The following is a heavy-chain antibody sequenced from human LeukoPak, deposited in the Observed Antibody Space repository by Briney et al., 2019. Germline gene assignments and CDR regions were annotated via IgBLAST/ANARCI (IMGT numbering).Heavy chain of an antibody. CDR1: GFTFDDYA. J-gene: IGHJ3*02. Sequence: GRSLRLPCAASGFTFDDYAMHWVRQAPGKGLEWVSGISWNSGSIGYADSVKGRFTISRDNAKNSLYLQMNSLRAEDMALYYCAKDIGSGGDAFDIWGQGTMVTVSS. CDR2: ISWNSGSI. CDR3: AKDIGSGGDAFDI. V-gene: IGHV3-9*03. D-gene: IGHD1-1*01.